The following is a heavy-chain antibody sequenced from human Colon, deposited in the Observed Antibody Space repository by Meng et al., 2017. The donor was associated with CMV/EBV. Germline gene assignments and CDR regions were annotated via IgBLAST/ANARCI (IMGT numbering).Heavy chain of an antibody. Sequence: SGFLFRDYYMNGVRQAPGKGLEWVAYIGNSGSTIYYADYVKGRFIISRDNAKNSLYLQMNSLRAEDTAVYYCARALDSWSDRMLDYWGQGTLVTVSS. V-gene: IGHV3-11*01. J-gene: IGHJ4*02. D-gene: IGHD6-13*01. CDR1: GFLFRDYY. CDR2: IGNSGSTI. CDR3: ARALDSWSDRMLDY.